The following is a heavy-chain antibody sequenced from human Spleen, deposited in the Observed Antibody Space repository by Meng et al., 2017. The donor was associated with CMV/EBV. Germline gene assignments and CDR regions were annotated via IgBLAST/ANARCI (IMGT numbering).Heavy chain of an antibody. J-gene: IGHJ4*02. Sequence: ASVKVSCKTSGYTFTTYYLHWLRQAPGQGLEWMGWINPNIGATNYAQKFQGRVTMSRDTSISTGYMELTRLTSDDTAVYYCARDNNWGPDYWGQGTLVTVSS. CDR3: ARDNNWGPDY. D-gene: IGHD7-27*01. CDR2: INPNIGAT. CDR1: GYTFTTYY. V-gene: IGHV1-2*02.